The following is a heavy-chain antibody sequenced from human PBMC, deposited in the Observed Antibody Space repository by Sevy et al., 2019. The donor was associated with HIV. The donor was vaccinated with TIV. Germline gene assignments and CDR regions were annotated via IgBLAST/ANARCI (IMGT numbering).Heavy chain of an antibody. V-gene: IGHV3-30*18. CDR3: AKDRTTGIAAAGTPFDY. Sequence: GESLKISCAASGFTFSSYGMHWVRQAPGKGLEWVAVISYDGSNKYYADSVKGRFTISRDNSKNTLYLHMNSLRAEDTAVYYCAKDRTTGIAAAGTPFDYWGQGTLVTVSS. CDR1: GFTFSSYG. J-gene: IGHJ4*02. CDR2: ISYDGSNK. D-gene: IGHD6-13*01.